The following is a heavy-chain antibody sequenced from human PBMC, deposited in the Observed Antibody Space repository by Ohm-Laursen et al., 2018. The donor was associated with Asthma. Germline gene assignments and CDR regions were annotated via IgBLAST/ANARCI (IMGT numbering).Heavy chain of an antibody. CDR1: GFTFRSYA. Sequence: SLRLSCAASGFTFRSYAMHWVRQAPGKGLEWVAAISLDGSNKYYADSVKGRFTISRDNAKNSLYLQMNSLRAEDTAVYYCARVGGSSKRDAFDIWGHGTMVTVSS. V-gene: IGHV3-30-3*01. CDR2: ISLDGSNK. J-gene: IGHJ3*02. CDR3: ARVGGSSKRDAFDI. D-gene: IGHD1-26*01.